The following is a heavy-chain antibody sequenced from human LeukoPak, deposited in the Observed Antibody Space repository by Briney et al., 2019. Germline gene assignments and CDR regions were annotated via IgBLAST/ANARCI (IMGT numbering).Heavy chain of an antibody. Sequence: SETLSLTCTVSGGSISSSSYYWGWIRQPPGKGLEWIGSIYYSGSTYYNPSLKSRVTISVDTSKNQFSLKLSSVTAADTAVYYCARHLNWFDPWGQGTLVTVSS. CDR1: GGSISSSSYY. J-gene: IGHJ5*02. CDR3: ARHLNWFDP. V-gene: IGHV4-39*01. CDR2: IYYSGST.